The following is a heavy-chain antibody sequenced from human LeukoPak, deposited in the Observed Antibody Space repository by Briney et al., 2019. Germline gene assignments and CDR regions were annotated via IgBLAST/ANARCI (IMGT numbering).Heavy chain of an antibody. CDR1: GFSFDTYN. CDR3: ARFSEVYYYVDV. D-gene: IGHD2/OR15-2a*01. V-gene: IGHV3-21*01. CDR2: VRSYSSYI. J-gene: IGHJ6*03. Sequence: GGSLRLSCATSGFSFDTYNFNWVRQAPGKGLEWVATVRSYSSYIHYADSVKGRFTISRDDAKKSLYLQRKTLRAEDTAVYYCARFSEVYYYVDVWGTGTTVTVSS.